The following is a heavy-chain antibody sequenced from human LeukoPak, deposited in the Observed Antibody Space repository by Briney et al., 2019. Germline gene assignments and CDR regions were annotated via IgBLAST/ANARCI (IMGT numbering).Heavy chain of an antibody. CDR2: INPNSGFT. V-gene: IGHV1-2*02. J-gene: IGHJ4*02. Sequence: ASVKVSCKASGYPFVGYYLHWVRQAPGQGLEWMGWINPNSGFTNYAQKFQGRVTMTRDTSIGTAYMELSRLRSDDTAVYYCARLADCSSSSCRSFDYWGQGTLVTVSS. D-gene: IGHD2-2*01. CDR1: GYPFVGYY. CDR3: ARLADCSSSSCRSFDY.